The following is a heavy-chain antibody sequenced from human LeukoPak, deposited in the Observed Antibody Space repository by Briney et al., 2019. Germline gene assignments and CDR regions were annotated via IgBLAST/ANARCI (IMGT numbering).Heavy chain of an antibody. D-gene: IGHD3-9*01. Sequence: SETMSLTCAVYGGSFSGYYWSWIRQPPGKGLEWIGEINHSGSTNYNPSLKSRVTISVDTSKNQFSLKLSSVTAADTAVYYCARGPLRYFDWEPSRAFDIWGQGTMVTVSS. V-gene: IGHV4-34*01. CDR1: GGSFSGYY. CDR3: ARGPLRYFDWEPSRAFDI. J-gene: IGHJ3*02. CDR2: INHSGST.